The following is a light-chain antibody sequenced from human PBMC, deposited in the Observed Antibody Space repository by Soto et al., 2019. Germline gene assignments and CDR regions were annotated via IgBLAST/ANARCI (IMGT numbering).Light chain of an antibody. Sequence: EIVMTHSPANLSVSPGESVSLSCRASQTISDNLAWYQQKPGLPPRLLIYHTSTRASGVPARFSGSGSGTDFSLTIRSLQSEDFAVYYCQSYDNWPLILGGGTKVDIK. CDR3: QSYDNWPLI. J-gene: IGKJ4*01. CDR1: QTISDN. V-gene: IGKV3-15*01. CDR2: HTS.